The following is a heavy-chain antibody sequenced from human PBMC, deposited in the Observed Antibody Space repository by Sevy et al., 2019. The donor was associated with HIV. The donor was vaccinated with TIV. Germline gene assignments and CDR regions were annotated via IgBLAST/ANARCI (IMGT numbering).Heavy chain of an antibody. CDR2: ISFDGSKK. D-gene: IGHD6-6*01. CDR1: GFTFSTYG. CDR3: AKGPSLQLVLDY. Sequence: GGSLRLSCAASGFTFSTYGMHWVRQAPGKGLEWVALISFDGSKKYYADSVKGRITITTDNSKNTLYLEMSSLGAEDTAVDYCAKGPSLQLVLDYWGQGTLVTVSS. J-gene: IGHJ4*02. V-gene: IGHV3-30*18.